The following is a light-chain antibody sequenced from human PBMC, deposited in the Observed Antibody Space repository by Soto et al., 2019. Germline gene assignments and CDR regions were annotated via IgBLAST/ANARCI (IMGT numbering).Light chain of an antibody. CDR3: QSYDTTLSRV. CDR2: RTT. V-gene: IGLV1-40*01. Sequence: QSVLPHPPSVSSAAGHGVGICCTGSRFNIGAGYEVHWYQQLPGSAPKLLIQRTTTRPSGVPDRFSGSRSGTSASLAITGLQDDDEADYYCQSYDTTLSRVFGTGTKVTV. CDR1: RFNIGAGYE. J-gene: IGLJ1*01.